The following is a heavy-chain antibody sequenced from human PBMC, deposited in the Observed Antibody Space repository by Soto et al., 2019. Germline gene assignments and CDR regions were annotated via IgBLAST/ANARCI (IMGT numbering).Heavy chain of an antibody. CDR2: IERDDDDK. Sequence: GPTLVNPTETLTLTCTFSGFSLTSPGMCVSWIRQPPGKALEWLALIERDDDDKYYSTSLKTRLTISKDTRKNQVVLTMANMDPADTGTYYCARSIRGPRRFNGMDVWGQGTTVTVSS. J-gene: IGHJ6*02. V-gene: IGHV2-70*13. D-gene: IGHD1-20*01. CDR3: ARSIRGPRRFNGMDV. CDR1: GFSLTSPGMC.